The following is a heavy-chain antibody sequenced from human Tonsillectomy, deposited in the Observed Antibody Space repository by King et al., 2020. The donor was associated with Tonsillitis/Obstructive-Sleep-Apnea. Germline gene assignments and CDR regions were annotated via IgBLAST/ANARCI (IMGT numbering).Heavy chain of an antibody. CDR1: GFSFSDSA. D-gene: IGHD3-3*01. J-gene: IGHJ5*02. CDR2: ISSKINNYET. Sequence: VQLVETGGGLVKPGGSLKLSCAASGFSFSDSAMRWVRQASGKGLEWVGRISSKINNYETAYAASVKGRFTIPRDDSKNTAYLQINSLKTEDTAVYYSTRRLDDFWSESPTHYNLFDPWGQGTLVTVSS. CDR3: TRRLDDFWSESPTHYNLFDP. V-gene: IGHV3-73*01.